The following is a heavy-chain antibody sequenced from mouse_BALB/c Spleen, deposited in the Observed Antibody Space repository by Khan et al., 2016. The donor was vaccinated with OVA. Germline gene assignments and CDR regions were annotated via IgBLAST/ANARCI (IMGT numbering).Heavy chain of an antibody. CDR1: GFSLTNYG. J-gene: IGHJ4*01. CDR3: AGWLDGYSSRYSMDY. Sequence: QMQLEESGPGLVAPSQSLSITCTVSGFSLTNYGVHWVRQPPGKGLEWLVVIWSDGSTNYNSVIKSRLSLSQDNSKSQVFLKMNSLQTDDTAIYYCAGWLDGYSSRYSMDYWGQGTSGTVSS. V-gene: IGHV2-6*02. CDR2: IWSDGST. D-gene: IGHD2-3*01.